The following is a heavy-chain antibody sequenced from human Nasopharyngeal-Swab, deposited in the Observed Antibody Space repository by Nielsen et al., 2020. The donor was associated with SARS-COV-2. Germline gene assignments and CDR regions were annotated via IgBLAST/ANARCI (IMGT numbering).Heavy chain of an antibody. Sequence: GESLKISCAASGFIFSASAIHWVRQASGKGLEWVGRIGDKDHNYATTYGASVQGRFTISRDDSKDTAFLQMDSLKTEDTALYYCTTDFYFDYWGQGTLVTVSP. V-gene: IGHV3-73*01. CDR1: GFIFSASA. CDR2: IGDKDHNYAT. J-gene: IGHJ4*02. CDR3: TTDFYFDY.